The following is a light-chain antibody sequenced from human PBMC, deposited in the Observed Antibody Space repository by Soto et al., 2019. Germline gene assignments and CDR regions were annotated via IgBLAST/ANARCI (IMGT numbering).Light chain of an antibody. CDR3: GSFTSSSTWV. CDR2: EVT. J-gene: IGLJ3*02. Sequence: QSALTQPASVSGSPGQSITISCTGTSSDIGRYNDVSWYQQHPGKAPKLMIYEVTNRPSGVSNRFSASKSGNTASLTISGLQAEDEADYYCGSFTSSSTWVFGGGTKLTVL. CDR1: SSDIGRYND. V-gene: IGLV2-14*01.